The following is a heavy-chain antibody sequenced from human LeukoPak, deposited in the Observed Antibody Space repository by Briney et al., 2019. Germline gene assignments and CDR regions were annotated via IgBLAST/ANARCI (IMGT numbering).Heavy chain of an antibody. CDR1: GFTFSSYS. J-gene: IGHJ4*02. CDR3: ARDWQDDYYDSSGYPKPFAY. D-gene: IGHD3-22*01. V-gene: IGHV3-48*01. CDR2: ISSSSSTI. Sequence: GGSLRLSCAASGFTFSSYSMNWVRQAPGKGLEWVSYISSSSSTIYYADSVKGRFTISRDNAKNSLYLQMNSLRAEDTAVYYCARDWQDDYYDSSGYPKPFAYWGQGTLVTASS.